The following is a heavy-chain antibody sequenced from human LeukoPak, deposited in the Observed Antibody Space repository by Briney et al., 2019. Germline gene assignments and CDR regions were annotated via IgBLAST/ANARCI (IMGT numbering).Heavy chain of an antibody. CDR2: IYYSGST. CDR3: ARHVSLGTGIRFLEWLSSNWFDP. J-gene: IGHJ5*02. V-gene: IGHV4-39*01. Sequence: PGGSLRLSCVASGFTFSSYAISWVRQAPGKGLEWIGSIYYSGSTYYNPSLKSRVTISVDTSKNQFSLKLSSVTAADTAVYYCARHVSLGTGIRFLEWLSSNWFDPWGQGTLVTVSS. CDR1: GFTFSSYA. D-gene: IGHD3-3*01.